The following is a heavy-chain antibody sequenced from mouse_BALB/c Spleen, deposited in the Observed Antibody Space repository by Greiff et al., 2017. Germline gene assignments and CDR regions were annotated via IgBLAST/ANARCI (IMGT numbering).Heavy chain of an antibody. J-gene: IGHJ3*01. Sequence: EVQLQQSGPGLVKPSQSLSLTCSVTGYSITSGYYWNWIRQFPGNKLEWMGYISYDGSNNYNPSLKNRISITRDTSKNQFFLKLNSVTTEDTATYYCARGRDYDYDGAWFAYWGQGTLVTVSA. CDR2: ISYDGSN. D-gene: IGHD2-4*01. CDR1: GYSITSGYY. V-gene: IGHV3-6*02. CDR3: ARGRDYDYDGAWFAY.